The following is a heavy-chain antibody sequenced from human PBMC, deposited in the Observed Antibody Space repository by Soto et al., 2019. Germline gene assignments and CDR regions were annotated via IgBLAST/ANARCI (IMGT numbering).Heavy chain of an antibody. CDR3: AKAALGLYSSSARRTNWFDP. D-gene: IGHD6-6*01. Sequence: GGSLRLSCAASGFTFDDYAMHWVRQAPGKGLEWVSGISWNSGSIGYADSVKGRFTISRDNAKNSLYLQMNSLRAEDTALYYCAKAALGLYSSSARRTNWFDPWGQGTLVTVSS. J-gene: IGHJ5*02. V-gene: IGHV3-9*01. CDR2: ISWNSGSI. CDR1: GFTFDDYA.